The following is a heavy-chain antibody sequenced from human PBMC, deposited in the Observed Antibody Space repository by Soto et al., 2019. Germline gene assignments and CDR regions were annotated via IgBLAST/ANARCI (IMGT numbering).Heavy chain of an antibody. CDR1: GGTFSSYT. J-gene: IGHJ4*02. CDR2: IIPILGIA. CDR3: ARVSLIAVAGTFDY. V-gene: IGHV1-69*02. Sequence: GASVKVSCKASGGTFSSYTISWVRQAPGQGLEWMGRIIPILGIANYAQKFQGRVTITADKSTSTAYMELSSLRSEDTAVYYCARVSLIAVAGTFDYWGQGTLVTVSS. D-gene: IGHD6-19*01.